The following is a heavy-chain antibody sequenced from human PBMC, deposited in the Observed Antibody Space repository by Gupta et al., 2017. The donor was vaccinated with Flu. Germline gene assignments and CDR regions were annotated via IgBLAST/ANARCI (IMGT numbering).Heavy chain of an antibody. J-gene: IGHJ4*02. CDR1: GFIFRNYG. Sequence: EVQLLESGGGLGQPGGSLRLSCEGSGFIFRNYGMSWVRQTPGKGLEWVSIISGYGVRTYYAGSVEGRFTISRDNSKNTLYLKMDSLRAEDTAVYYCAKEDYGGYVDFWGQGTLATVSS. CDR3: AKEDYGGYVDF. D-gene: IGHD4-17*01. CDR2: ISGYGVRT. V-gene: IGHV3-23*01.